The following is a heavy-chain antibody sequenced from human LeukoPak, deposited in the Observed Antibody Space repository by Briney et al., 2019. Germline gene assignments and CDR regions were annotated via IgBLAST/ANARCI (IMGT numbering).Heavy chain of an antibody. Sequence: TGGSLRLSCAASGFTFSSYAMSWVRQAPGKGLEWVSAISGSGGSTYYADSVKGRFTISRDNSKNTLYLQMNSLRAEDTAVYYCARDEMGKGRFGEPYFDYWGQGTLVTVSS. CDR3: ARDEMGKGRFGEPYFDY. CDR1: GFTFSSYA. J-gene: IGHJ4*02. D-gene: IGHD3-10*01. CDR2: ISGSGGST. V-gene: IGHV3-23*01.